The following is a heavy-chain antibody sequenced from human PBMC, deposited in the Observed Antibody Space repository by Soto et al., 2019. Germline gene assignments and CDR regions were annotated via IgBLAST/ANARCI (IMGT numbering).Heavy chain of an antibody. V-gene: IGHV1-2*04. J-gene: IGHJ6*02. CDR3: ARVPTRRGYGMDV. Sequence: GASVKVSCKASGYTFTGYYMHWVRQAPGQGLEWMGWINPNSGGTNYAQKFQGWVTMTRDTSISTAYMELSRLRSDDTAVYYCARVPTRRGYGMDVWGQGTTVTVSS. CDR1: GYTFTGYY. CDR2: INPNSGGT.